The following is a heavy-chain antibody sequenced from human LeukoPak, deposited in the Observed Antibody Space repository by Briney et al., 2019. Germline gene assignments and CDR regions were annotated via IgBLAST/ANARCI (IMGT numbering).Heavy chain of an antibody. CDR1: GYTFTSYG. CDR2: ISAYNGNT. J-gene: IGHJ5*02. V-gene: IGHV1-18*01. CDR3: ARERLYRVWFDP. Sequence: GASVKVSCKASGYTFTSYGISWVRQAPGQGLEWMGWISAYNGNTNYAQKLQGRVTMTTDTSTSTACMELRSLRSDDTAVYYCARERLYRVWFDPWGQGTLVTVSS. D-gene: IGHD3-16*02.